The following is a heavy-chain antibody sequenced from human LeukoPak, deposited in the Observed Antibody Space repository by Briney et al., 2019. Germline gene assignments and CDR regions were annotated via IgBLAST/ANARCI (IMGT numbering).Heavy chain of an antibody. CDR2: ISGGGTYT. Sequence: PGGSLRLSCAASGFTFSDSYMTWIRQAPGKGLEWVAYISGGGTYTHYADSVKGRFTISRDNSKNTVHFQMNSLRAEDTAVYYCARDSLDYYGSGSFYLDSWGQGTLVTVSS. D-gene: IGHD3-10*01. CDR1: GFTFSDSY. V-gene: IGHV3-11*06. CDR3: ARDSLDYYGSGSFYLDS. J-gene: IGHJ4*02.